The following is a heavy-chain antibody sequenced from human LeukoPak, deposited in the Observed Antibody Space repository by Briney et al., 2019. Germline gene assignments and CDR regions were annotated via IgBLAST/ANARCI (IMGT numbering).Heavy chain of an antibody. J-gene: IGHJ5*02. CDR1: GGSISSYY. Sequence: SETLSLTCTVSGGSISSYYWSWIRQPPGKGLEWIGYIYYSGSTNYNPSLKSRVTISVDTSKNQFSLKLRSVTAADTAVYYCARYARGGCSSTSCYTTWFDPWGQGTLVTVSS. V-gene: IGHV4-59*01. CDR3: ARYARGGCSSTSCYTTWFDP. CDR2: IYYSGST. D-gene: IGHD2-2*02.